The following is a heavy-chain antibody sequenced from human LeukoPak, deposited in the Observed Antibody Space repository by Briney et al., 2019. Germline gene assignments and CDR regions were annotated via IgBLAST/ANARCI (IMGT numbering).Heavy chain of an antibody. V-gene: IGHV4-31*03. Sequence: SETLSLTCTVSGGSISSGGYYWSWIRQHPGKGLEWIGDIYYSGSTYYNPSLKSRVTISVDTSKNQFSLKLSSVTAADTAVYYCARWAWVAVAGTFDYWGQGTLVTVSS. D-gene: IGHD6-19*01. CDR1: GGSISSGGYY. CDR2: IYYSGST. CDR3: ARWAWVAVAGTFDY. J-gene: IGHJ4*02.